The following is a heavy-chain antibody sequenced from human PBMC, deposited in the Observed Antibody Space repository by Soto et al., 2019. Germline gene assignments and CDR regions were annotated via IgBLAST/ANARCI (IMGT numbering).Heavy chain of an antibody. CDR1: GFTFSSYV. Sequence: QVQLVESGGGVVQPGRSLRLSCAASGFTFSSYVMHWVRQAPGKGLEWVAVISYDGINKYYADSVKGRFTISRDNSKNTLYLQMNSLRAEDSAVYYCAKSVYNWNDAFFDHWGQITLLTVSS. CDR3: AKSVYNWNDAFFDH. CDR2: ISYDGINK. D-gene: IGHD1-1*01. J-gene: IGHJ4*02. V-gene: IGHV3-30*18.